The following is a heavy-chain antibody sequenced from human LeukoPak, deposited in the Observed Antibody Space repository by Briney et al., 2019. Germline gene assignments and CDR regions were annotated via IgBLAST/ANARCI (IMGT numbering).Heavy chain of an antibody. J-gene: IGHJ3*02. CDR3: ARELWFGELLYDAFDI. CDR1: GYTFTGYY. D-gene: IGHD3-10*01. Sequence: ASVKVSCKASGYTFTGYYMHWVRQAPGQGLEWMGWIDPNSGGTNYAQKFQGWVTMTRDTSISTAYMELSRLRSDDTAVYYCARELWFGELLYDAFDIWGQGTMVTVSS. V-gene: IGHV1-2*04. CDR2: IDPNSGGT.